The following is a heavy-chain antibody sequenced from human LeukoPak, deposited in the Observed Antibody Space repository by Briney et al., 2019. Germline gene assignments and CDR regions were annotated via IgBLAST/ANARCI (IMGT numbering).Heavy chain of an antibody. Sequence: PSETLSLTCTVSGGSITRNHWSWIRQPPGKGLEWIGYIYDSGSTNYNPSLKSRVTISVDTSKNQFSLNLSSVTAADTAVYYCARGASGWHQFDYWGQGTLVSVSS. CDR3: ARGASGWHQFDY. CDR2: IYDSGST. CDR1: GGSITRNH. D-gene: IGHD6-19*01. V-gene: IGHV4-59*01. J-gene: IGHJ4*02.